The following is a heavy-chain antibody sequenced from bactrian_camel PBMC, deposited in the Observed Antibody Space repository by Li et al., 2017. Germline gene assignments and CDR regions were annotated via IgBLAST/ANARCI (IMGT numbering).Heavy chain of an antibody. J-gene: IGHJ7*01. Sequence: VQLVESGGGSVQAGGSLRLSCAASGYTYSKDCMGWFRQAPGKEREGIASLEIGPGITRYVDSVKGRFTISKDNAKNTVNLQMNSLKPEDTAVYRCARSYGGMDYWGKGTQVTVS. CDR1: GYTYSKDC. D-gene: IGHD6*01. V-gene: IGHV3S40*01. CDR2: LEIGPGIT.